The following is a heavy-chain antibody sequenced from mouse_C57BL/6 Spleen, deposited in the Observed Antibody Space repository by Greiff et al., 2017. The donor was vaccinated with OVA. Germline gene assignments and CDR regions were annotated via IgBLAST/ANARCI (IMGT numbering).Heavy chain of an antibody. D-gene: IGHD2-4*01. CDR1: GYTFTSYG. CDR2: IYPRSGNT. J-gene: IGHJ2*01. Sequence: VQLQQSGAELARPGASVKLSCKASGYTFTSYGISWVKQRTGQGLEWIGEIYPRSGNTYYNEKFKGKATLTADKSSSTAYMELRSLTSEDSAVYFCARRNAYEYDADDWGQGTTLTVSS. CDR3: ARRNAYEYDADD. V-gene: IGHV1-81*01.